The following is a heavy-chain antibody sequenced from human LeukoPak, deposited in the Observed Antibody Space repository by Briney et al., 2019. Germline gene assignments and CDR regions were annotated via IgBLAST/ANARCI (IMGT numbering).Heavy chain of an antibody. V-gene: IGHV3-20*04. D-gene: IGHD3-3*01. CDR2: INWNGGST. CDR1: GFTFDDYA. CDR3: ARAYDFWSGLDPSDY. J-gene: IGHJ4*02. Sequence: GGSLRLSCAASGFTFDDYAMSWVRQAPGKGLEWVSGINWNGGSTGYADSVKGRFTISRDNAKNSLYLQMNSLRAEDTALYYCARAYDFWSGLDPSDYWGQGTLVTVSS.